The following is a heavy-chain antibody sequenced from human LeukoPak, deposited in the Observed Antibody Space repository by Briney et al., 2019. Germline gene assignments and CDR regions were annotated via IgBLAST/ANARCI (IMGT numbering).Heavy chain of an antibody. CDR2: MNPNSGNT. Sequence: GASVKVSCKASGYTFPSYDINWVRQATGQGLEWMGWMNPNSGNTGYAQKFQRRVTITRNTSISTAYMELSSRRSEDTAVYYCARYRDFWSGYPDAFDIWGQGTMVTVSS. D-gene: IGHD3-3*01. CDR3: ARYRDFWSGYPDAFDI. J-gene: IGHJ3*02. V-gene: IGHV1-8*03. CDR1: GYTFPSYD.